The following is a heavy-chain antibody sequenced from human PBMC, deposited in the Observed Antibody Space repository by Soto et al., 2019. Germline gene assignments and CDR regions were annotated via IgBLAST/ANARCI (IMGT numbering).Heavy chain of an antibody. CDR1: GDCIISNY. CDR3: ARGRDGHNCRPFGY. Sequence: SETLSLTCTVSGDCIISNYWSWIRQPPGKGLEWIGYIYSSGSINYNPSLKSRVTISVDTSKNQFSLNLRFVTAADTAVYYCARGRDGHNCRPFGYWGQGTLVTVSS. J-gene: IGHJ4*02. V-gene: IGHV4-59*01. D-gene: IGHD2-15*01. CDR2: IYSSGSI.